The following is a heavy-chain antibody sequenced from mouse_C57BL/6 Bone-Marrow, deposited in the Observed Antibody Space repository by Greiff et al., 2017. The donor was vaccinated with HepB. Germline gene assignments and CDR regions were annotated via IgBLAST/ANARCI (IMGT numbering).Heavy chain of an antibody. J-gene: IGHJ4*01. D-gene: IGHD1-1*01. CDR3: ASLLLRVGAMDY. Sequence: VHLVESGPGLVQPSQSLSITCTVSGFSLTSYGVHWVRQSPGKGLEWLGVIWSGGSTDYNAAFISRLSISKDNSKSQVFFKMNSLQADDTAIYYCASLLLRVGAMDYWGQGTSVTVSS. CDR1: GFSLTSYG. V-gene: IGHV2-2*01. CDR2: IWSGGST.